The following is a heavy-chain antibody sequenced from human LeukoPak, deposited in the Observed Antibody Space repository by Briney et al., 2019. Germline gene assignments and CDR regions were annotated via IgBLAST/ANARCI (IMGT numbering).Heavy chain of an antibody. V-gene: IGHV4-59*01. CDR3: ARGGDPPGIAVG. J-gene: IGHJ4*02. CDR1: GDSISSYY. D-gene: IGHD6-19*01. Sequence: SETLSLTCSVSGDSISSYYWSWIRQSPGKGLEWIGSIYYSGSTNYNPSLKSRVTISIDTSKNQFSLNLSSVTAADTAVYYCARGGDPPGIAVGWGQGTLVTVSS. CDR2: IYYSGST.